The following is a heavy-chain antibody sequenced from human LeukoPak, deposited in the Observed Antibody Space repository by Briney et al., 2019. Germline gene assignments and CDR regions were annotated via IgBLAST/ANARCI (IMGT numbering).Heavy chain of an antibody. Sequence: ASVKVSCKASGYTFTKYCMHWVRQAPGQGLEWMGLINPSGTTTYAQIFQGRVIMTRDTSTSTMYMELSSLRSDDTAVYYCAKCSETGTTRWFDPWGQGTLVTVSS. CDR3: AKCSETGTTRWFDP. CDR2: INPSGTT. J-gene: IGHJ5*02. V-gene: IGHV1-46*01. D-gene: IGHD1-7*01. CDR1: GYTFTKYC.